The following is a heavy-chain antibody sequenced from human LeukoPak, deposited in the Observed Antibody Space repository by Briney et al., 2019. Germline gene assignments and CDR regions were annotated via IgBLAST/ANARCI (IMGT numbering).Heavy chain of an antibody. Sequence: GGSLRLSCAASGFTFRNYPMSWVRQAPGKGLEWVSGMGGGGDSTYYADSVKGRFTISRDNSKNTLYLQIKSLRVDDTAVYYCAKDYSGSYRGGAVRYFLDYWGQGTLVTVSS. D-gene: IGHD1-26*01. CDR3: AKDYSGSYRGGAVRYFLDY. CDR1: GFTFRNYP. V-gene: IGHV3-23*01. J-gene: IGHJ4*02. CDR2: MGGGGDST.